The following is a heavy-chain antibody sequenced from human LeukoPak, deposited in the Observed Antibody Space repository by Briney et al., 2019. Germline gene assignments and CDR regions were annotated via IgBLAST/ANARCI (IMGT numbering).Heavy chain of an antibody. D-gene: IGHD1-14*01. J-gene: IGHJ6*02. Sequence: GGSLRLSCAASGFTFSNFGMHWVRQAPGQGLEWVAVISYDGSNKYYADSVKGRFTISRDNSKNTLYLQMNSLRAEDTAVYYCAKAPVYVYYGMDVWGQGTTVTVSS. CDR1: GFTFSNFG. CDR2: ISYDGSNK. V-gene: IGHV3-30*18. CDR3: AKAPVYVYYGMDV.